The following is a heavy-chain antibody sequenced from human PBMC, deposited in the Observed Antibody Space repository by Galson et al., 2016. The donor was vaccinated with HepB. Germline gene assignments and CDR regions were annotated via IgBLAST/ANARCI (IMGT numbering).Heavy chain of an antibody. CDR3: ARPWLGVKD. Sequence: SVKVSCKASGYTFSNYGIHWVRQAPGQRLEWMGWINAGNGNTQYSQKFQGRATITRDTSASTAYMELSSLRSEDTAIDYCARPWLGVKDLGQGTLVTVSS. D-gene: IGHD6-19*01. J-gene: IGHJ4*02. V-gene: IGHV1-3*01. CDR2: INAGNGNT. CDR1: GYTFSNYG.